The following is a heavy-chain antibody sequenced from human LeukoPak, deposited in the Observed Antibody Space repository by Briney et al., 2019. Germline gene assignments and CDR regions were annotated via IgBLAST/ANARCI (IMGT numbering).Heavy chain of an antibody. CDR3: ARGASTVTDRLDY. J-gene: IGHJ4*02. D-gene: IGHD4-17*01. CDR1: GGSISSGSYY. CDR2: IYTSVST. Sequence: PSQTLSLTCTIAGGSISSGSYYWSSIPQPAGKGLEWIGRIYTSVSTNYHPSLKSRVTISVDTSKNQFSLKLSSVTAADTAVYYCARGASTVTDRLDYWGQGTLVTVSS. V-gene: IGHV4-61*02.